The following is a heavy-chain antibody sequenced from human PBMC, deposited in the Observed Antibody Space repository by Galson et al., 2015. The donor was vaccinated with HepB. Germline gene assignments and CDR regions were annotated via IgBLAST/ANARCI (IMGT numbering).Heavy chain of an antibody. V-gene: IGHV1-69*13. D-gene: IGHD3-10*01. CDR3: ARTTDPCSWFGAFNY. CDR2: IIPLFRTA. J-gene: IGHJ4*02. Sequence: SVKVSCKASGDTFNNFAISWVRQAPGQGLEWMGAIIPLFRTANYAQRFQDRVTIAADESTSTAYLALSNLTFDDAAIYYCARTTDPCSWFGAFNYWGQGTPVTVSS. CDR1: GDTFNNFA.